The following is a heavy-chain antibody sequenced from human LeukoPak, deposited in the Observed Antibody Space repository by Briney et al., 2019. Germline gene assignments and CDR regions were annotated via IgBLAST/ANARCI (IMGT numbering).Heavy chain of an antibody. CDR3: ANPRRDRDY. D-gene: IGHD5-24*01. V-gene: IGHV3-33*06. CDR2: IWYDGSNK. Sequence: GGSLRLSCAASGFTFSSYGMHWVRQAQGKGLEWVAVIWYDGSNKYYADSVKGRFTISRDNSKNTLYLQMNSLRAEDTAVYYCANPRRDRDYWGQGTLVTVSS. CDR1: GFTFSSYG. J-gene: IGHJ4*02.